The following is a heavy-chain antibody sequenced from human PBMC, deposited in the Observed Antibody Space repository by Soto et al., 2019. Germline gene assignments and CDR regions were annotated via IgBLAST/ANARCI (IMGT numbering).Heavy chain of an antibody. Sequence: QLHLVQSGAVVKKPGASVTVSCSASGYPVTAYYMHWVRQAPGRGLEWMGGIHPATGAAKYTQTFQGRVTMTRDTSTSTVFMELGGLTSEATAVFYCARGGGVGVAGSAAFDMWGQGTLVTVSS. J-gene: IGHJ3*02. CDR2: IHPATGAA. CDR3: ARGGGVGVAGSAAFDM. CDR1: GYPVTAYY. D-gene: IGHD3-3*01. V-gene: IGHV1-2*02.